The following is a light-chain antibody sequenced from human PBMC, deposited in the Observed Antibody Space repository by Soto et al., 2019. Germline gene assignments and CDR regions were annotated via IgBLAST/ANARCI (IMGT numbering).Light chain of an antibody. CDR1: QSVSIN. V-gene: IGKV3-15*01. CDR3: QQYNNWPRGT. J-gene: IGKJ2*02. CDR2: GAY. Sequence: EIVMTQSRATLSVSPGEKATLSCCASQSVSINLAWYQQKPGQAPRLLIYGAYTRATGIPARFSGSGSGTEFTLTISSLQSEDFAVYYCQQYNNWPRGTFGQGTKLEIK.